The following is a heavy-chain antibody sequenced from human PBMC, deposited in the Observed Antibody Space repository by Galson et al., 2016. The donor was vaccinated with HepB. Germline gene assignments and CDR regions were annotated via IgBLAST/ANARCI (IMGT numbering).Heavy chain of an antibody. CDR1: GLTFSNYW. CDR3: VGDRISWH. D-gene: IGHD5-12*01. CDR2: ILRDERF. V-gene: IGHV3-74*01. J-gene: IGHJ4*02. Sequence: SLRLSCAMSGLTFSNYWMHWVRQAPGKGLVWVSRILRDERFYADSVKGRFTISTDSAKNTVYLQMNSLRAEDTAVYYCVGDRISWHWGQGTLVTVSS.